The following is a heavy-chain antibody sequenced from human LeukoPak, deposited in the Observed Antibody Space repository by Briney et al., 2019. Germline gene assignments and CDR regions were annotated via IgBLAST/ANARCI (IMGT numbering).Heavy chain of an antibody. CDR3: ARADIAVAAPSDY. Sequence: GASVKLSCKASGGTFSSYTISWVRQAPGQGLEWMGSIIPILGIANYAQKFQGRVTITADKSKSTAYLELNSLRSEDTAVYYCARADIAVAAPSDYWGQGTLVTVSS. D-gene: IGHD6-19*01. CDR1: GGTFSSYT. V-gene: IGHV1-69*02. J-gene: IGHJ4*02. CDR2: IIPILGIA.